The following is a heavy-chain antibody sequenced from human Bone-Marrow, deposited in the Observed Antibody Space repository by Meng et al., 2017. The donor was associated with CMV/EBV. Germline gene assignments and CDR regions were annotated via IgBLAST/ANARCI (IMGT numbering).Heavy chain of an antibody. CDR3: ARETFLEWLRYFDL. Sequence: AVEGGSFSGYYWSWIRQPPGKGLEWIGEINHSGSTNYNPSLKSRVTISVDTSKNQFSLKLSSVTAADTAVYYCARETFLEWLRYFDLWGRGTLVTVSS. CDR2: INHSGST. D-gene: IGHD3-3*01. CDR1: GGSFSGYY. V-gene: IGHV4-34*01. J-gene: IGHJ2*01.